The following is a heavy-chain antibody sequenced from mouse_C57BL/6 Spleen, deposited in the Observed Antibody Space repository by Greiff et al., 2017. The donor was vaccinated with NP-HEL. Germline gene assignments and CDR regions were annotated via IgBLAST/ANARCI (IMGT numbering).Heavy chain of an antibody. D-gene: IGHD1-1*01. CDR3: ARRDYYYGSSYWFAY. Sequence: EVQLQQSGPELVKPGASVKIPCKASGYTFTDYNMDWVKQSHGKSLEWIGDINPNNGGTIYNQKFKGKATLTVDKSSSTAYMELRSLTSEDTAVYYGARRDYYYGSSYWFAYWGQGTLVTVSA. CDR1: GYTFTDYN. CDR2: INPNNGGT. J-gene: IGHJ3*01. V-gene: IGHV1-18*01.